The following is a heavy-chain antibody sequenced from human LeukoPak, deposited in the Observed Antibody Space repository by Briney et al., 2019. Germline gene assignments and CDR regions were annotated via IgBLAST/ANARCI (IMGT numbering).Heavy chain of an antibody. CDR1: GLTFDDSA. V-gene: IGHV3-43*02. Sequence: GGSLRLSCVASGLTFDDSAMHWVRQAPGKGLEWVSLISADGGSTFSADSVKGRFSISRDNSKNSLYLQMNSLRSEDTAMYYCAKESGKFDYWGQGTLVAVSS. CDR3: AKESGKFDY. CDR2: ISADGGST. J-gene: IGHJ4*02.